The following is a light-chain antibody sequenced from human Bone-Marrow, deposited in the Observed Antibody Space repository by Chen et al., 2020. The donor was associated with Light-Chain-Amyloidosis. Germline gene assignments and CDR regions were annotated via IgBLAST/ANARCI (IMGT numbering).Light chain of an antibody. CDR1: QTISSNY. CDR2: GSS. V-gene: IGKV3-20*01. CDR3: QQYGTSPLT. Sequence: EIVLTQSPGTLSSSPGEGANLSCRASQTISSNYLTRYQQKFGQAPRLLIYGSSSRATGIPDRFTGSGSGTDFTLTINRLGPEDFAMYYCQQYGTSPLTFGGGTKVEIK. J-gene: IGKJ4*01.